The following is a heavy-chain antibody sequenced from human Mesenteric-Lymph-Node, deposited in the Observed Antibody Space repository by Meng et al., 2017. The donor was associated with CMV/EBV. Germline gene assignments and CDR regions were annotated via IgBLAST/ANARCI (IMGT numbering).Heavy chain of an antibody. Sequence: GKSLKISCAASGFTFSSYWMSWVRQAPGKGLEWVANIKQDGSEKYYVDSVKGRFTISRDNAKNSLYLQVNSLRAEDTAVYYCARVGGMTGTTLYFDPWGQGTLVTVSS. CDR1: GFTFSSYW. CDR3: ARVGGMTGTTLYFDP. CDR2: IKQDGSEK. V-gene: IGHV3-7*01. J-gene: IGHJ5*02. D-gene: IGHD1-7*01.